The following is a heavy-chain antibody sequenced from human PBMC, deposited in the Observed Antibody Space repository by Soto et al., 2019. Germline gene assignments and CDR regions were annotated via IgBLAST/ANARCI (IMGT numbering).Heavy chain of an antibody. V-gene: IGHV1-24*01. CDR2: FDPEDGET. CDR3: APVPYYYDSSGYPKIS. D-gene: IGHD3-22*01. J-gene: IGHJ4*02. CDR1: GYTLTELS. Sequence: GASVKVSCKVSGYTLTELSMHWVRQAPGKGLEWMGGFDPEDGETIYAQKFQGRVTMTEDTSTDTAYMELSSLRSEDTTVYYCAPVPYYYDSSGYPKISWGQGTLVTVSS.